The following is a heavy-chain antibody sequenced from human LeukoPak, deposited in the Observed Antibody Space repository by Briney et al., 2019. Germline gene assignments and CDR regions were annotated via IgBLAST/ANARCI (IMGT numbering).Heavy chain of an antibody. CDR2: ISGSGGST. CDR3: AKPCLPYYYDSSGFYYYYYYGMDV. Sequence: AGGSLRLSCAASGFTFSSYAMSWVRQAPGKGLEWVSAISGSGGSTYYADSVKGRFTNSRDNSKNTLYLQMNSLRAEDTAVYYCAKPCLPYYYDSSGFYYYYYYGMDVWGQGTTVTVSS. V-gene: IGHV3-23*01. D-gene: IGHD3-22*01. J-gene: IGHJ6*02. CDR1: GFTFSSYA.